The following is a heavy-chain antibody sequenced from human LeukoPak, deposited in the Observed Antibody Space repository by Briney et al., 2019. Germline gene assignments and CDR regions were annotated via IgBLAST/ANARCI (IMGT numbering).Heavy chain of an antibody. V-gene: IGHV3-7*05. CDR3: ARDRTYYYDSSGPYYDAYDI. Sequence: GGSLRLSCAASGFIFSDYYMAWVRQAPGKGLEWVANIKENGIGKDYADSLKGRFTISRDDAKNSLHLQIDSLRAEDTAVYYCARDRTYYYDSSGPYYDAYDIWGHGTMVTVSS. CDR2: IKENGIGK. D-gene: IGHD3-22*01. CDR1: GFIFSDYY. J-gene: IGHJ3*02.